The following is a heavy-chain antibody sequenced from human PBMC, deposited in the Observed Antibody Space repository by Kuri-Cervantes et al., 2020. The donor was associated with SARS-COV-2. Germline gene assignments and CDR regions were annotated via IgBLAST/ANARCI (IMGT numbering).Heavy chain of an antibody. CDR3: ARSRLTGYYYYGMDV. D-gene: IGHD2-8*01. V-gene: IGHV1-69*13. CDR1: GGTFIRYA. J-gene: IGHJ6*02. Sequence: SVKVSCKASGGTFIRYALNWVRQAPGQGLEWMGGIIPIFAASNYAQKFQGRVTITADESTSTAYMELSSLRSEDTAVYYCARSRLTGYYYYGMDVWGQGTTVTVSS. CDR2: IIPIFAAS.